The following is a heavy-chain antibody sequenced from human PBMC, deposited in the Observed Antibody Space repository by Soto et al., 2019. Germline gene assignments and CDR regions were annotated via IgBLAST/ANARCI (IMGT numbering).Heavy chain of an antibody. CDR3: AKYIAVAGTLDY. CDR2: ISGSGGST. V-gene: IGHV3-23*01. CDR1: GFTFSSYW. D-gene: IGHD6-19*01. J-gene: IGHJ4*02. Sequence: GGSLRLSCAASGFTFSSYWMSWVRQAPGKGLEWVSAISGSGGSTYYADSVKGRFTISRDNSKNTLYLQMNSLRAEDTAVYYCAKYIAVAGTLDYWGQGTLVTVSS.